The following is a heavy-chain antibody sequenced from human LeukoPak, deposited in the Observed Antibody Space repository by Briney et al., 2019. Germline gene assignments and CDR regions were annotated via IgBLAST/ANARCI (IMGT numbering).Heavy chain of an antibody. V-gene: IGHV4-39*07. J-gene: IGHJ4*02. CDR3: ARDVGFGGYSFDY. CDR2: IYYSGST. CDR1: GGSISSSSYY. D-gene: IGHD3-16*01. Sequence: SETLSLTCTVSGGSISSSSYYWGWIRQPPGKGLEWIGSIYYSGSTYYNPSLKSRVTISVDTSKNQFSLKLSSVTAADTAVYYCARDVGFGGYSFDYWGQGTLVTVSS.